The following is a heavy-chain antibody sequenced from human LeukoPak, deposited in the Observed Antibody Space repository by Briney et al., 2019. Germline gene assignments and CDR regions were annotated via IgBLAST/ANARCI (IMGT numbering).Heavy chain of an antibody. J-gene: IGHJ6*03. Sequence: ASVKVSCKASGYTFTSYDINWVRQATGQGLEWMGWMNPNSGNTGYAQKFQGRVTMTRDTSTSTVYMELSSLRSEDTAVYYCARAPSIAARNYYYYYYMDVWGKGTTVTVSS. CDR2: MNPNSGNT. CDR1: GYTFTSYD. CDR3: ARAPSIAARNYYYYYYMDV. D-gene: IGHD6-6*01. V-gene: IGHV1-8*02.